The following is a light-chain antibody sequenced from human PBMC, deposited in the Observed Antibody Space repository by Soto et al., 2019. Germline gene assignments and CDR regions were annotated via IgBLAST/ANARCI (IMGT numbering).Light chain of an antibody. Sequence: DIQMTQSPSSLSASVGDRVTITCRASQSISSYLNWYQQKPGKAPKLLIYAASSLQSGVPSRFSGSGSGTDFTLTISSLQPEDFATYYCQQSYSTPPETWTVGQGTKVDIK. J-gene: IGKJ1*01. CDR1: QSISSY. V-gene: IGKV1-39*01. CDR2: AAS. CDR3: QQSYSTPPETWT.